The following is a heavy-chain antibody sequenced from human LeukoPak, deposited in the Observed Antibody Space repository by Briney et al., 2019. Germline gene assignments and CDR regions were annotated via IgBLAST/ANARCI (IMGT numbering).Heavy chain of an antibody. CDR1: GFTFSHYG. CDR3: AREGHYDILTGYSPVEYYFYYMDV. D-gene: IGHD3-9*01. Sequence: GRSLRLSCEASGFTFSHYGIHWVRQTPGKGLEWVAAISSDGVEKHYADSVKGRFTISRDNSTSTLYLQMNSLRAEDTALYYCAREGHYDILTGYSPVEYYFYYMDVWGKGTTVTVSS. V-gene: IGHV3-30*04. J-gene: IGHJ6*03. CDR2: ISSDGVEK.